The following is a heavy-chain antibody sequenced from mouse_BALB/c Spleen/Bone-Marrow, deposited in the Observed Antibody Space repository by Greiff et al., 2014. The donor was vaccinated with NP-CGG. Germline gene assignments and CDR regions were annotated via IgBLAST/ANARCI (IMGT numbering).Heavy chain of an antibody. CDR3: TRSRYGGY. V-gene: IGHV1-22*01. J-gene: IGHJ2*01. CDR2: INPNIGGT. CDR1: GYTFTDYT. D-gene: IGHD2-14*01. Sequence: VQLQQPGPELVKPGASVKISCKTSGYTFTDYTMHWVKQSHGKSLEWIGHINPNIGGTSYNQKFKGKATLTLDKSSSTAYMELRSLTSEDSAVYYCTRSRYGGYWGQGTTLTVSS.